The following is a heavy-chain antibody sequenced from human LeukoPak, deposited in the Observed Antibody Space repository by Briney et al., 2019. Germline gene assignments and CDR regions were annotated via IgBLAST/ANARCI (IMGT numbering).Heavy chain of an antibody. D-gene: IGHD5-18*01. CDR1: GFSFSSYA. Sequence: GGSLRLSCAASGFSFSSYAMHWVRQSPGKGLEWVAVIGYDGSKKYYADSVKGRFTISRDNSKNTLYLQMNSLRAEDTAVYYCASVDTVMVYYYYGMDVWGQGTTVTVSS. V-gene: IGHV3-33*01. CDR3: ASVDTVMVYYYYGMDV. CDR2: IGYDGSKK. J-gene: IGHJ6*02.